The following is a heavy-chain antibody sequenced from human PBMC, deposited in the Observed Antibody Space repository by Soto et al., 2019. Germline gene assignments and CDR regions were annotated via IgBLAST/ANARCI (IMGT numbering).Heavy chain of an antibody. CDR3: ARDGTAVVNQYYFDY. V-gene: IGHV1-69*08. CDR2: IIPILGIA. CDR1: GGTFSSYT. D-gene: IGHD3-22*01. Sequence: QVQLVQSGAEVKKPGSSVKVSCKASGGTFSSYTISWVRQAPGQGLEWMGRIIPILGIANYAQKFQGRVTITADKSTSTAYMELSSLRSEDTAVYYCARDGTAVVNQYYFDYWGQGTLVTVSS. J-gene: IGHJ4*02.